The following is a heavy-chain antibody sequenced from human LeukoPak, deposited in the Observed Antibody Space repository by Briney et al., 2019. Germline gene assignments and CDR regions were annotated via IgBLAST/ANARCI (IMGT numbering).Heavy chain of an antibody. CDR1: GYTFSSYA. J-gene: IGHJ4*02. CDR3: AKDLGYCSSTSCSKPRSYFDY. D-gene: IGHD2-2*01. Sequence: GGSLRLSCAASGYTFSSYAMSWVRQAPGKGLEWVSGISGSSGSTYYADSVKGRFTISRDNSKNTLYLQMNSLRAEDTAVYYCAKDLGYCSSTSCSKPRSYFDYWGQGTLVTVSS. V-gene: IGHV3-23*01. CDR2: ISGSSGST.